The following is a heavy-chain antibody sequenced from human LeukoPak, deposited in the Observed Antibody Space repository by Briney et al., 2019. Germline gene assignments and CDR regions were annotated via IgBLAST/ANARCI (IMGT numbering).Heavy chain of an antibody. Sequence: PSETLSLTCTVSGGSISSGHHYWSWIRQPPGKGLEWIGYIYYSGSTHYNPSLKSRVSISVDTSKNQFSLKLSSVTAADTAVYYCARDLVAFNGGTSFFDYWGQGTLVTVSS. CDR2: IYYSGST. J-gene: IGHJ4*02. CDR1: GGSISSGHHY. D-gene: IGHD4-23*01. V-gene: IGHV4-30-4*01. CDR3: ARDLVAFNGGTSFFDY.